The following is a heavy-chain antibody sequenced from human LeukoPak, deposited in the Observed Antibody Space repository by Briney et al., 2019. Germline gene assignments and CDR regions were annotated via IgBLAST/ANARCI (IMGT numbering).Heavy chain of an antibody. CDR3: ARDLFCGGDCYHRECAFDI. CDR2: IIPILGIA. Sequence: GASVKVSCKASGGTFSRYTISWVRQAPGQGLEWMGRIIPILGIANYAQKFQGRVTITADKSTSTAYMELSSLRSEDTAVYYCARDLFCGGDCYHRECAFDIWGQGTMVTVSS. J-gene: IGHJ3*02. D-gene: IGHD2-21*01. V-gene: IGHV1-69*04. CDR1: GGTFSRYT.